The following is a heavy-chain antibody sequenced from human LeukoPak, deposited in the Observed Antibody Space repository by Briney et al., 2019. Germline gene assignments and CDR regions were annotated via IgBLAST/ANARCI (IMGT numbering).Heavy chain of an antibody. J-gene: IGHJ6*02. CDR1: GFTFSSYA. CDR2: ISGSGGST. Sequence: GGSLRLSCAASGFTFSSYAMSWVRQAPGKGLEWVSAISGSGGSTYYADSVKGRFTISRDNSKNTLYLQMNSLRAEDTAVYYCAEPEHPHYDFWSGYSYYYGMDVWGQGTTVTVSS. CDR3: AEPEHPHYDFWSGYSYYYGMDV. D-gene: IGHD3-3*01. V-gene: IGHV3-23*01.